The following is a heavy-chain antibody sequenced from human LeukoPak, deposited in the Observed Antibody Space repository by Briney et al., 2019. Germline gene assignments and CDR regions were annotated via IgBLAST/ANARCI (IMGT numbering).Heavy chain of an antibody. D-gene: IGHD3-3*01. Sequence: PGGSLRLSCAASGFTFSSHGMHWVRQAPGKGLEWVAFIRYDGSNKYYADSVKGRFTISRDNSKNTLYLQMNSLRAEDTAVYYCAKLPDYDFWRGLERDYWGQGTLVTVSS. V-gene: IGHV3-30*02. CDR1: GFTFSSHG. J-gene: IGHJ4*02. CDR2: IRYDGSNK. CDR3: AKLPDYDFWRGLERDY.